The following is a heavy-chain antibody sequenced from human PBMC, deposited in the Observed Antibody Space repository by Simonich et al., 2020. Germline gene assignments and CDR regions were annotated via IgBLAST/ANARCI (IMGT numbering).Heavy chain of an antibody. V-gene: IGHV3-74*01. Sequence: EVQLVESGGGLVQPGGSLRLSCAASGFTFSSYWMHWVRQAPGKGLVWVSRINRDGSSTSYADSVKGRFTISRDNAKNTLYLQMNSLRAEDTAVYYCASFNVVQAADAFDIWGQGTMVTVSS. CDR2: INRDGSST. CDR3: ASFNVVQAADAFDI. J-gene: IGHJ3*02. D-gene: IGHD2-2*01. CDR1: GFTFSSYW.